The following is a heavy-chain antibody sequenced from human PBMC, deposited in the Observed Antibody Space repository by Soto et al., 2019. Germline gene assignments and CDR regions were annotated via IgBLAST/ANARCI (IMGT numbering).Heavy chain of an antibody. CDR2: IYSSGST. CDR3: ARGQRFSDWFDP. CDR1: GGAIGSHY. V-gene: IGHV4-4*07. J-gene: IGHJ5*02. Sequence: TLSLTCTISGGAIGSHYWTWIRQPAGKGLEWIGRIYSSGSTQYNPSLQSRVTMSLDTSKNQFSLRLESVTAADTAVYYCARGQRFSDWFDPWGQGTLVTVYS. D-gene: IGHD3-3*01.